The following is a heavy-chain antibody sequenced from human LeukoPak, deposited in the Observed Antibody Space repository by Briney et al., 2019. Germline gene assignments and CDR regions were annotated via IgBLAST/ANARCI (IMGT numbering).Heavy chain of an antibody. CDR1: GGSFSGYY. V-gene: IGHV4-34*01. D-gene: IGHD2-15*01. Sequence: SETLSLTCAVYGGSFSGYYWSWIRQPPGKGLEWIGEINHSGSTNYNPSLKSRVTISVDTSKNQFSLKLSSVTAAETAVYYCARGGPRYCSGGSCYFGYWGQGTLVTVSS. J-gene: IGHJ4*02. CDR3: ARGGPRYCSGGSCYFGY. CDR2: INHSGST.